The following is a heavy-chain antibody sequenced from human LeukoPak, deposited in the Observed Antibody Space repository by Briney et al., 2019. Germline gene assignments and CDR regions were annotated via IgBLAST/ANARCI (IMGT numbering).Heavy chain of an antibody. CDR1: GYTFISYY. J-gene: IGHJ4*02. CDR3: ARDPRDDSSGYYPFDY. Sequence: ASVKVSCKASGYTFISYYMHWVRQAPGQGLEWMGIINPSGGSTSYAQKFQGRVTMTRDTSTSTVYMELSSLRSEDTAVYYCARDPRDDSSGYYPFDYWGQGTLVTVSS. CDR2: INPSGGST. V-gene: IGHV1-46*01. D-gene: IGHD3-22*01.